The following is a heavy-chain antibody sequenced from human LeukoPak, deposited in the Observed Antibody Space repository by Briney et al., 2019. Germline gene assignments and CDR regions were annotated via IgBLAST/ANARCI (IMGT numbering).Heavy chain of an antibody. D-gene: IGHD4-11*01. CDR3: ARADAVGNNNYLDWFDS. J-gene: IGHJ5*01. Sequence: SQTLSLTCTVSGGPISRGVYFWTWIRQHPGKGLEWIGYIYYSGSTYYNPSLKSRLTISVDTSNNQFSLNLRSVTAADTAVYYCARADAVGNNNYLDWFDSWGQGILVTVSS. CDR2: IYYSGST. CDR1: GGPISRGVYF. V-gene: IGHV4-31*03.